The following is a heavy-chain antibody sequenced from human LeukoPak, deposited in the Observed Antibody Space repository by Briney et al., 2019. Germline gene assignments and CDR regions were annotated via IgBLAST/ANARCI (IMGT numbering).Heavy chain of an antibody. D-gene: IGHD2-2*01. CDR2: ISSSSSYT. V-gene: IGHV3-11*06. J-gene: IGHJ3*02. Sequence: GGSLRLSCAASGFTFSDYYMSWIRQAPGKGLEWVSYISSSSSYTNYADSVKGRFTISRDNAKNSLYLQMNSLRAEDTAVYYCARLGYCSSTSCYDPALDAFDIWGQGTTVTVSS. CDR1: GFTFSDYY. CDR3: ARLGYCSSTSCYDPALDAFDI.